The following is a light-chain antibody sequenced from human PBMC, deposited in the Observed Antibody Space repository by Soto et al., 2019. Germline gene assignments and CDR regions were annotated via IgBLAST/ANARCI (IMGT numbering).Light chain of an antibody. CDR2: AAS. CDR3: QQSYSAPPWT. CDR1: QSISTY. V-gene: IGKV1-39*01. Sequence: DIQMTQSPSSLSASVGDRVTISCRASQSISTYLNWYQQKPGKAPRLLIYAASTVQTGVPPRFSGSGAGTDFTLTISSLRLDDIATYFCQQSYSAPPWTFGKGTKVEIK. J-gene: IGKJ1*01.